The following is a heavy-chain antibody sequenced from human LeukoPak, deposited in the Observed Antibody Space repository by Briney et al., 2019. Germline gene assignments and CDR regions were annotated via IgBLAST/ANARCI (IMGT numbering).Heavy chain of an antibody. CDR3: AKLIDCSSTSCYMDY. J-gene: IGHJ4*02. Sequence: GGSLRLSCAASGFTFSSYGMHWVRQAPGKGLEWVAVIWYDGSNKYYADSVKGRFTISRDNSKNTLYLQMNSLRAEDTAVYYCAKLIDCSSTSCYMDYWGQGTLVTVSS. CDR1: GFTFSSYG. CDR2: IWYDGSNK. D-gene: IGHD2-2*02. V-gene: IGHV3-30*02.